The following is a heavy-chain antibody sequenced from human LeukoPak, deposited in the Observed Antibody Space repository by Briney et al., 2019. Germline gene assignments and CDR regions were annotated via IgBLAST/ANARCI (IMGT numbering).Heavy chain of an antibody. CDR2: IYYSGGI. Sequence: SETLSLTCTVSGGSISTYYWSWIRQPPGKGLEWIGYIYYSGGINYNPSLKSRVTISVDTSKNQFSLKLTSVTAADTAVYYCARSRGYSYGTTFLDYWGQGTLVTVSS. J-gene: IGHJ4*02. D-gene: IGHD5-18*01. CDR1: GGSISTYY. V-gene: IGHV4-59*08. CDR3: ARSRGYSYGTTFLDY.